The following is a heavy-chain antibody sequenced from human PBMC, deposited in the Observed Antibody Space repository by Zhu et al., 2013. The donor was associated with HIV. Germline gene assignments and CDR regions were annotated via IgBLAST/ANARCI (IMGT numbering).Heavy chain of an antibody. J-gene: IGHJ5*02. CDR2: IIPILGIA. CDR3: ARVIVVVTESEGGWFDP. Sequence: QVQLVQSGAEVKKPGSSVKVSCKASGGTFSSYTISWVRQAPGQGLEWMGRIIPILGIANYAQKFQGRVTITADKSTSTAYMELSSLRSEDTAVYYCARVIVVVTESEGGWFDPWGDGTVVTVSS. D-gene: IGHD2-21*02. CDR1: GGTFSSYT. V-gene: IGHV1-69*02.